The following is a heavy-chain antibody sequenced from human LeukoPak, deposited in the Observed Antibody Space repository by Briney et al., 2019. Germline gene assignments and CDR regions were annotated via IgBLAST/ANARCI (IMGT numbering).Heavy chain of an antibody. CDR2: ITTSSSYI. CDR1: GFTFSSYS. V-gene: IGHV3-21*01. D-gene: IGHD4-23*01. J-gene: IGHJ6*03. CDR3: ARGGYGGNSGYYYMDV. Sequence: GGSLRLSCAASGFTFSSYSMNWVRQAPGQGLEWVSSITTSSSYIYYADSVKGRFTMSRDNAKNSLYLQMNSLRDEDTAVYYCARGGYGGNSGYYYMDVWGKGTTVTVSS.